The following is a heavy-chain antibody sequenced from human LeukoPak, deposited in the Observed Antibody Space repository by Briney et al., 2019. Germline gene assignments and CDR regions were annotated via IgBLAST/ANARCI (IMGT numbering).Heavy chain of an antibody. D-gene: IGHD3-22*01. Sequence: PSETLSLTCTVSGGSISSYYWSWIRQPPGKGLEWIGYIYYSGSTNYNPSLKSRVTISVDTSKNQFSLRLSSVTAADTAVYYCARHRYYYDSSGYYSQPWGQGTLVTVSS. CDR3: ARHRYYYDSSGYYSQP. J-gene: IGHJ5*02. V-gene: IGHV4-59*01. CDR2: IYYSGST. CDR1: GGSISSYY.